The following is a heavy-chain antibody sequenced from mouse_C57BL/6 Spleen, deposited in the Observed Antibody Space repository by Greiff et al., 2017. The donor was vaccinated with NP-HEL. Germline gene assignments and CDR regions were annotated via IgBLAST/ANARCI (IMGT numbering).Heavy chain of an antibody. D-gene: IGHD1-1*01. Sequence: EVQGVESGGGLVKPGGSLKLSCAASGFTFSDYGMHWVRQAPEKGLEWVAYISSGSSTIYYADTVKGRYTISRDNAKNTLFLQMTSLRSEDTAMYYGARGGYYGSSDAMDYWGQGTSVTVSA. J-gene: IGHJ4*01. V-gene: IGHV5-17*01. CDR1: GFTFSDYG. CDR3: ARGGYYGSSDAMDY. CDR2: ISSGSSTI.